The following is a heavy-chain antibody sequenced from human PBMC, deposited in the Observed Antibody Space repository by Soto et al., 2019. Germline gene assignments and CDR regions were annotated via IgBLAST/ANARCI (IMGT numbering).Heavy chain of an antibody. CDR3: ARRRSGWYFDY. CDR2: ISGSGDST. CDR1: GFSFSSYA. J-gene: IGHJ4*02. Sequence: EVQLLESGGGLVQPGGSLRLSCAASGFSFSSYAMNWVRQAPGKGLEWVSVISGSGDSTYYADSVKGRFTISRDNSKNTLYLQMISLRAEDTAVYYCARRRSGWYFDYWGQGTLVIVSS. V-gene: IGHV3-23*01. D-gene: IGHD6-19*01.